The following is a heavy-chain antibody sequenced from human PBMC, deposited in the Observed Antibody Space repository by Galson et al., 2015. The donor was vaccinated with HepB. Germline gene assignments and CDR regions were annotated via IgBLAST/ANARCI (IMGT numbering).Heavy chain of an antibody. D-gene: IGHD3-22*01. Sequence: SVKVSCKASGYTFTGYYMHWVRQAPGQGLEWMGWINPNSGGTNYAQKFQGRVTMTRDTSISTAYMELSRLRSDDTAVYYCARETSGERYDSSGYYSPQIFDYWGQGTLVTVSS. CDR3: ARETSGERYDSSGYYSPQIFDY. CDR2: INPNSGGT. J-gene: IGHJ4*02. V-gene: IGHV1-2*02. CDR1: GYTFTGYY.